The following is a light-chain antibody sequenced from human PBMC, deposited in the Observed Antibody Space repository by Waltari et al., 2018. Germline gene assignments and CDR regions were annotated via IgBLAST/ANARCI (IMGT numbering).Light chain of an antibody. V-gene: IGLV2-14*01. CDR3: CSFTSRSTWV. CDR1: TSDVGGYSH. CDR2: DVS. J-gene: IGLJ3*02. Sequence: SALTQPASVSGSPGQSITIPCTGTTSDVGGYSHVPCYQQQPSKGPKLLNFDVSNRPSVVSNRFSGSKSGNTASLTISGLQAEDESYYYCCSFTSRSTWVFGGGTKLTVL.